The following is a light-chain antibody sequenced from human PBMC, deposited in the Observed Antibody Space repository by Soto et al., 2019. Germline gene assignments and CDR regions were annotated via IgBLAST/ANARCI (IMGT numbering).Light chain of an antibody. J-gene: IGKJ5*01. Sequence: DSPMTQSPSSLSASVGDRVTIPLRASQGISRWLAWYQQKLGKAPELLIYAASSLQSGVPSRFSGSGSGTDFTLTISSLQPEDSASYYCQQADSFPTFGQGTRLEIK. CDR1: QGISRW. CDR3: QQADSFPT. CDR2: AAS. V-gene: IGKV1-12*01.